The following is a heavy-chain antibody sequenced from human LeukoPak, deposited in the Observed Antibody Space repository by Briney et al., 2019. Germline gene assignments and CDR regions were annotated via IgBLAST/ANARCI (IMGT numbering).Heavy chain of an antibody. CDR3: AKARGVVTSADYYYGMDV. D-gene: IGHD4-23*01. CDR1: GFTFSSYG. Sequence: GGSLRLSCAASGFTFSSYGMHWVRQAPGKGLEWVSAISGSGGSTYYADSVKGRFTISRDNSKNTLYLQMNSLRAEDTAVYYCAKARGVVTSADYYYGMDVWGQGTTVTVSS. V-gene: IGHV3-23*01. CDR2: ISGSGGST. J-gene: IGHJ6*02.